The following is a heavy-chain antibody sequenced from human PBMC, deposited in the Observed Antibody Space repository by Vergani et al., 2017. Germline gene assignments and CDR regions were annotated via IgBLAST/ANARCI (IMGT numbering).Heavy chain of an antibody. CDR3: ARAPSSGYYYFDY. J-gene: IGHJ4*02. V-gene: IGHV4-59*01. D-gene: IGHD3-22*01. CDR2: IYYSGST. CDR1: GGSISSYY. Sequence: QVQLQESGPGLVKPSETLSLTCTVSGGSISSYYWSWIRQPPGKGLDWIGYIYYSGSTNYNPSLKSRVTISVDTSKNQFSLKLSSVTAADTAVYYCARAPSSGYYYFDYWGQGTLVTVSS.